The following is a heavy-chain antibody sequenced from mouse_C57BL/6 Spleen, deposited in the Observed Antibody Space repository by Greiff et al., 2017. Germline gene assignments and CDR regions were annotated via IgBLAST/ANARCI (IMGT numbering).Heavy chain of an antibody. V-gene: IGHV5-17*01. D-gene: IGHD1-3*01. J-gene: IGHJ1*03. CDR2: ISSGSSTI. CDR3: AKWGRFNWYFDV. Sequence: EVQGVESGGGLVKPGGSLKLSCAASGFTFSDYGMHWVRQAPEQGLEWVAYISSGSSTIYYADTVKGRFTISRDTAKNTLFLQKTSLRSEDTAMXYCAKWGRFNWYFDVWGTGTTVTVSA. CDR1: GFTFSDYG.